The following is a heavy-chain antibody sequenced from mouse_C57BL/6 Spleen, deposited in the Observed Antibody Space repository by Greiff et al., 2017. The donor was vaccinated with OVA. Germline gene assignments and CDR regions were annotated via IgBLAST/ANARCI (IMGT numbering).Heavy chain of an antibody. Sequence: QVQLQQSGAELVRPGTSVKVSCKASGYAFTNYLIEWVKQRPGQGLEWIGVINPGSGGTNYNEKFKGKATLTADKSSSTAYMQLSSLTSEDSAVYFCARWDDSFDDWGQGTTLTVSS. CDR1: GYAFTNYL. J-gene: IGHJ2*01. V-gene: IGHV1-54*01. CDR3: ARWDDSFDD. D-gene: IGHD2-4*01. CDR2: INPGSGGT.